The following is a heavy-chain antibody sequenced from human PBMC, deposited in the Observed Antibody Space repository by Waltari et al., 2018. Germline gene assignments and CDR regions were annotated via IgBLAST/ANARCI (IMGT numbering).Heavy chain of an antibody. CDR2: INAGNGNT. Sequence: QVQLVQSGAEVKKPGASVKVSCKASGYTFTSYAMHWVRQAPGQRLEWMGWINAGNGNTKYSQEFQARLTITRDSSASTAYMELSSLRFEDTAVYYCAKEGVVAGPDYWGQGTLVTVSS. CDR3: AKEGVVAGPDY. D-gene: IGHD2-15*01. V-gene: IGHV1-3*01. J-gene: IGHJ4*02. CDR1: GYTFTSYA.